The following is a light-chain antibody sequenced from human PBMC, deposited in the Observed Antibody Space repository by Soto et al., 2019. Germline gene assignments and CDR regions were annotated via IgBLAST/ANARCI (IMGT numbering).Light chain of an antibody. CDR1: QRISSVY. CDR2: GAS. Sequence: DIVLTQSPGTLSLTPGEGATLFCRASQRISSVYLAWYQQKPGQAPRLLIYGASFRATGIPDRFSGSGSGTDFPPTISRLEPEDFAVYYCQQYGRSPPGFTFGPGTTVDMK. J-gene: IGKJ3*01. CDR3: QQYGRSPPGFT. V-gene: IGKV3-20*01.